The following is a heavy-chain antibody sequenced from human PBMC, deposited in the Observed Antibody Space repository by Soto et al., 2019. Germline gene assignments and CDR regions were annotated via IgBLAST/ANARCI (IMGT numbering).Heavy chain of an antibody. V-gene: IGHV3-15*01. CDR3: TTSSPYYYGMDV. CDR2: IKSKTDGGTT. J-gene: IGHJ6*02. Sequence: GGSLTLSCAASGFTFSNAWMSWVRQAPGKGLEWVGRIKSKTDGGTTDYAAPVKGRFTISRDDSKNTLYLQMNSLKTEDTAVYYCTTSSPYYYGMDVWGQGTTVTVTS. CDR1: GFTFSNAW.